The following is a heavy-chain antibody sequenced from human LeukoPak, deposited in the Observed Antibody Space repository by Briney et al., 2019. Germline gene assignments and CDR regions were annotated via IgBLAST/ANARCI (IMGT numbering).Heavy chain of an antibody. CDR1: GDSVSSNSAA. Sequence: SQTLSLTCAISGDSVSSNSAAWDWIRQSPSRGLEWLGRTYYRSKWYNDYAVSVKSRITINPDTSKNQFSLQLNSVTPEDTAVYYCARRVRGVVIFSRAQGSFDLWGQGTLVTVSS. CDR3: ARRVRGVVIFSRAQGSFDL. J-gene: IGHJ3*01. D-gene: IGHD3-10*01. V-gene: IGHV6-1*01. CDR2: TYYRSKWYN.